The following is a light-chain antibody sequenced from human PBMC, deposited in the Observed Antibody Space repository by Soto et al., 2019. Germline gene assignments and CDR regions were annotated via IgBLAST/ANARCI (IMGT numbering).Light chain of an antibody. Sequence: DIQLTQSPSFLSASVGDRVTIPCRASQDISSYLAWYQQRPGKVPRFLTHSASTLQSGVPSRFSATGSGTTFNLTISSLQPEDSATYDCQQLNRCPRTFGQGTKVEV. CDR2: SAS. CDR3: QQLNRCPRT. V-gene: IGKV1-9*01. CDR1: QDISSY. J-gene: IGKJ1*01.